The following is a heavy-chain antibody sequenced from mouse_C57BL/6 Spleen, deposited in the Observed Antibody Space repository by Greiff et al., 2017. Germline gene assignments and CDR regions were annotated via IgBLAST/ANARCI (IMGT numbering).Heavy chain of an antibody. V-gene: IGHV1-64*01. Sequence: QVQLQQPGAELVKPGASVKLSCKASGYTFTSYWMHWVKQRPGQGLVWIGMIHPNSGSTNYNEKFKSKATLTVDKSSSTAYMQLSSLTSEDSAVYYCAEGTGTNWYFDVWGTGTTVTVSS. CDR1: GYTFTSYW. D-gene: IGHD4-1*01. CDR3: AEGTGTNWYFDV. CDR2: IHPNSGST. J-gene: IGHJ1*03.